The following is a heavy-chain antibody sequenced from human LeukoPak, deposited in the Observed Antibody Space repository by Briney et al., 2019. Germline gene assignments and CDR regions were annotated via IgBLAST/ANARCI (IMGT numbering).Heavy chain of an antibody. CDR2: ISYDGSNK. CDR3: ARGIAVAGTSWFDP. V-gene: IGHV3-30-3*01. CDR1: GFTFSSYA. Sequence: GGALRLSCAASGFTFSSYAMHWVRQAPGKGLEWVAVISYDGSNKYYADSVKGRFTISRDNSKNTLYLQMNSLRAEDTAVYYCARGIAVAGTSWFDPWGQGTLVTVSS. D-gene: IGHD6-19*01. J-gene: IGHJ5*02.